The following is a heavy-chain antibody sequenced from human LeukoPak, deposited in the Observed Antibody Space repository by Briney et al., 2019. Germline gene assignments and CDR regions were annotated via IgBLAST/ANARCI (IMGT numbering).Heavy chain of an antibody. D-gene: IGHD3-10*01. CDR2: IRSAASNE. CDR3: AKDGGDACGELPHY. J-gene: IGHJ4*02. Sequence: GGSLRLSCAASGFTFSNYGMHWVRQAPGKGLEWVAFIRSAASNEFYADSVKGRFTISRDDFENTLYLQMNSLRPEDTAVYYCAKDGGDACGELPHYWGQGTLVIVSS. V-gene: IGHV3-30*02. CDR1: GFTFSNYG.